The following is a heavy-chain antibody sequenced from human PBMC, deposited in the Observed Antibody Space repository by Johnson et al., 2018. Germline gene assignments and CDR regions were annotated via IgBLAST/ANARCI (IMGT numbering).Heavy chain of an antibody. Sequence: QVQLVQSGGGVVQPGRSLRLSCAASGFTFSSYGMHWVRQAPGKGLEWVAVVSYDGSNKYYADSVQGRFTISRDNSKNTLYLQMNSLRAEDTALYYCAKAPVGWLGEGAEYFQHWGQGTLVTVSS. CDR2: VSYDGSNK. J-gene: IGHJ1*01. D-gene: IGHD3-3*01. CDR3: AKAPVGWLGEGAEYFQH. CDR1: GFTFSSYG. V-gene: IGHV3-30*18.